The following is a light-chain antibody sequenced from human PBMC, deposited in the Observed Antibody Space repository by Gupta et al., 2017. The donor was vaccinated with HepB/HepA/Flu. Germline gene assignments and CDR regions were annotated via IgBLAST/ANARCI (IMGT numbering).Light chain of an antibody. CDR1: TIGSNS. CDR3: HVWNSSDVV. Sequence: YVLTQPPSVSVAPGRTARITCGGNTIGSNSVHWYQQKSGQAPVLVVYDDSVRPSGIPERFSGSNSGNTATLTISRVEAGDEADYYCHVWNSSDVVFGGGTKLTVL. CDR2: DDS. J-gene: IGLJ2*01. V-gene: IGLV3-21*03.